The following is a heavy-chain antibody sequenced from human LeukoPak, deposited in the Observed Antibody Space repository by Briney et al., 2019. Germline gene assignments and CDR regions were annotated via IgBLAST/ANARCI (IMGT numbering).Heavy chain of an antibody. J-gene: IGHJ4*02. CDR3: ASNYGSGY. CDR2: IYHSGDT. D-gene: IGHD3-10*01. Sequence: APXKGLEWIGEIYHSGDTNYNPSLKSRVTISVDKSKTQFSLKLSSVTAADTAVYYCASNYGSGYWGQGTLVTVSS. V-gene: IGHV4-4*02.